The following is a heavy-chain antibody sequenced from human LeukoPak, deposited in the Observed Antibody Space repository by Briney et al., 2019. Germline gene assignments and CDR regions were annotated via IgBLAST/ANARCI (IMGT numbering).Heavy chain of an antibody. J-gene: IGHJ4*02. CDR1: GYTLTSYG. Sequence: PWASVKVSCKASGYTLTSYGISWVRQAPGQGLEWMGWISAYNGNTNYAQKLQGRVTMTTDTSTSTAYMELRSLRSDDTAVYYCARDSLAGSSRPFDYWGQGTLVTVSS. CDR2: ISAYNGNT. V-gene: IGHV1-18*01. CDR3: ARDSLAGSSRPFDY. D-gene: IGHD1-26*01.